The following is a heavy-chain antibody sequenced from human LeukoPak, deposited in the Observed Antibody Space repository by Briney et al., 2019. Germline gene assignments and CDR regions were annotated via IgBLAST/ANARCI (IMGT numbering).Heavy chain of an antibody. Sequence: GGSLRLSCAASGFTFSSYAMSWVRQAPGKGLEWVSAISGSGGSTYYADSVKGRFTISRDNSKNTLYLQMNSLRAEDTAVYYCAKGDYYDSSGYPNGRWGQGTLVTVSS. CDR2: ISGSGGST. CDR3: AKGDYYDSSGYPNGR. D-gene: IGHD3-22*01. J-gene: IGHJ4*02. CDR1: GFTFSSYA. V-gene: IGHV3-23*01.